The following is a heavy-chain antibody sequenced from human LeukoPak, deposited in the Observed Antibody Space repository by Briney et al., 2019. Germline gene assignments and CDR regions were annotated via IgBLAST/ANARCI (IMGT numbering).Heavy chain of an antibody. CDR2: IYTSGST. CDR3: ARGMMRGGYDSSGHFDY. D-gene: IGHD3-22*01. J-gene: IGHJ4*02. V-gene: IGHV4-61*02. CDR1: GGSISSGSYY. Sequence: SETLSLTCTVSGGSISSGSYYWSWIRHPAGKGLEWIGRIYTSGSTNYNPSLKSRVTISVDTSKNQFSLELSSVTAADTAVYYCARGMMRGGYDSSGHFDYWGQGTLVTVSS.